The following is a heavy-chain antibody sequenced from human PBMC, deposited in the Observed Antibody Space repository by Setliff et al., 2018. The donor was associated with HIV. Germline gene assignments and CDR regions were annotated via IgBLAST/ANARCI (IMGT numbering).Heavy chain of an antibody. CDR2: IIPIFGTA. CDR3: ARAPRIFPEFNNPHPHFDH. CDR1: GGTFSSYA. Sequence: GASVKVSCKASGGTFSSYAISWVRQAPGQGLEWMGGIIPIFGTANYAQKFQGRVTITTDESTSTAYMELRGLIADDTAVYFCARAPRIFPEFNNPHPHFDHWGQGTLVTVSS. V-gene: IGHV1-69*05. J-gene: IGHJ4*02. D-gene: IGHD3-3*01.